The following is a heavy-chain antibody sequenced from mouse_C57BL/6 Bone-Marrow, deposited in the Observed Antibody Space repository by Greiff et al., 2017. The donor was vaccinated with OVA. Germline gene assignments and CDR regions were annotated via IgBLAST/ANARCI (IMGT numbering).Heavy chain of an antibody. Sequence: VKLVESGAELVKPGASVKISCKASGYAFSSYWMNWVKQRPGKGLEWIGQIYPGDGDTNYNGKFKGKATLTADKSSSTAYMQLSSLTSEDSAVYFCARFPYDYDVDYWGQGTTLTVSS. CDR3: ARFPYDYDVDY. CDR2: IYPGDGDT. D-gene: IGHD2-4*01. CDR1: GYAFSSYW. V-gene: IGHV1-80*01. J-gene: IGHJ2*01.